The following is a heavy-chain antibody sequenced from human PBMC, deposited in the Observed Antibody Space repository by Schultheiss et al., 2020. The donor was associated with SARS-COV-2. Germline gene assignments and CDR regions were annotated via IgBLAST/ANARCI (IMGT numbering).Heavy chain of an antibody. CDR2: IIPILGSP. D-gene: IGHD1-1*01. CDR3: ARDDAGATLAFVS. J-gene: IGHJ4*01. V-gene: IGHV1-69*13. Sequence: SVKVSCKASGYTFTSYGISWVRQAPGRGLEWLGGIIPILGSPNYAQNFQGRVTIIADESTSTAYMELSSLTSDDTALYFCARDDAGATLAFVSWGQGTLVTVSS. CDR1: GYTFTSYG.